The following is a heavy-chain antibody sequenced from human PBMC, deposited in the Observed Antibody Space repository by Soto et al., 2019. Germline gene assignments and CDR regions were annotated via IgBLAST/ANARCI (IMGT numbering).Heavy chain of an antibody. CDR3: ANSPYLGAMVRGLDDAFDL. V-gene: IGHV3-30*18. Sequence: GGSLRLSCAASGFTFSSYGMHWVRQAPGKGLEWVAVISYDGSNKYYADSVKGRFTISRDNSKNTLYLQMNSLRDEDTAVYYCANSPYLGAMVRGLDDAFDLWGQGTMVTVSS. CDR1: GFTFSSYG. J-gene: IGHJ3*01. CDR2: ISYDGSNK. D-gene: IGHD1-26*01.